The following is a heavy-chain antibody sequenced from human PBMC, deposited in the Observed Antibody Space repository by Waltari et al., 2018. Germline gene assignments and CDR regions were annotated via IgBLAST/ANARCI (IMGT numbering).Heavy chain of an antibody. D-gene: IGHD3-10*01. Sequence: QVQLQQWGAGLLKPSEPLSLTCAVDCGSFIGYFWSWDCQAPGRGLGWIGGINHSGRTHYNPSRRRRVTISVDTAENQVSLKLSSVTAADTAVYYCAREYILVWFGELLPYYFDYWGQGTLVTVSS. CDR2: INHSGRT. CDR3: AREYILVWFGELLPYYFDY. CDR1: CGSFIGYF. J-gene: IGHJ4*02. V-gene: IGHV4-34*01.